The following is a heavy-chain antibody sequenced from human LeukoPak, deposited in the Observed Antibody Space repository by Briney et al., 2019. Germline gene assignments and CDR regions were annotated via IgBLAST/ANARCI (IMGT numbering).Heavy chain of an antibody. CDR2: IYPGDSDT. J-gene: IGHJ4*02. Sequence: GESLKISCKASGYIFTNYWIGWVRQMPGKGLEWMGIIYPGDSDTRYSPSFQGQVTIAADKSISTAYLHWSSLKASDTAVYYCAREGGPYRPLDYSGQGTLVTVAS. CDR3: AREGGPYRPLDY. V-gene: IGHV5-51*01. CDR1: GYIFTNYW.